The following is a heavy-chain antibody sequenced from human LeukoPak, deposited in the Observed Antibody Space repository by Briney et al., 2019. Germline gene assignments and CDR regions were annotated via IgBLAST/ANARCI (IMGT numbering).Heavy chain of an antibody. CDR2: IWYGGSNK. Sequence: GGSLRLSCAASGFTFSSFGMHWVRQAPGKGLEWVAVIWYGGSNKYYADSVKGRFTISRDNSKNTLYLQMNSLRSEDTAVYYCAREGPERGFDYWGQGTLVTVSS. CDR3: AREGPERGFDY. J-gene: IGHJ4*02. CDR1: GFTFSSFG. V-gene: IGHV3-33*08. D-gene: IGHD2-15*01.